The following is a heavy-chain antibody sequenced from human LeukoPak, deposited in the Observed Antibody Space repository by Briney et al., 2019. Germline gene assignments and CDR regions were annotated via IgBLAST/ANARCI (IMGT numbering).Heavy chain of an antibody. CDR1: GFIFSNYY. D-gene: IGHD5-12*01. J-gene: IGHJ6*03. CDR2: IHGSASYN. V-gene: IGHV3-21*06. CDR3: VRAFGGYDSQRFYYNMDV. Sequence: PGGSLRLSCAASGFIFSNYYLNWVRQAPGKGLEWVSCIHGSASYNYYADSVKGRFTVSRDSAKNSLYLEMSSLRVEDTAVYYCVRAFGGYDSQRFYYNMDVWGKGTTVTVSS.